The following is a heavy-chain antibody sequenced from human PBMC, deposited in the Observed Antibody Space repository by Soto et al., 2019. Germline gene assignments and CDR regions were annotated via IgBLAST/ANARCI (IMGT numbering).Heavy chain of an antibody. CDR2: ISAYNGNT. D-gene: IGHD6-19*01. Sequence: ASVKVSCKASGYTFTSYGISWVRQAPGQGLEWMGWISAYNGNTNYAQKLQGRVTMTIDTSTSTAYMELRSLRSDDTAVYYCARDLWGSRQWLDDWFDPWGQGTLVTVSS. V-gene: IGHV1-18*01. CDR3: ARDLWGSRQWLDDWFDP. CDR1: GYTFTSYG. J-gene: IGHJ5*02.